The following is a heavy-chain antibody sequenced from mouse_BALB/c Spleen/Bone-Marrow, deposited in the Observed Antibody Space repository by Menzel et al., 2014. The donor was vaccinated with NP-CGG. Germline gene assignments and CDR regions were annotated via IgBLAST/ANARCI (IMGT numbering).Heavy chain of an antibody. CDR2: ISSGSSTI. J-gene: IGHJ3*01. D-gene: IGHD1-1*01. Sequence: EVKLVDSGGGLVQPGGSRKLSCAASGFTFSSFGMHWVRQAPEKGLEWVAYISSGSSTIYYADTVKGRFTISRDNPKNTLFLQMTSLRSEDTAMYYCARGDLLRGFAYWGRGTLVTVSA. CDR3: ARGDLLRGFAY. V-gene: IGHV5-17*02. CDR1: GFTFSSFG.